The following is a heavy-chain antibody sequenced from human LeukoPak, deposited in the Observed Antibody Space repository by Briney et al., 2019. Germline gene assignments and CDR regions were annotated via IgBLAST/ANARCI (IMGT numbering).Heavy chain of an antibody. CDR1: GGSFSGYY. Sequence: SETLSLTCAVYGGSFSGYYWSWIRQPPGKGLEWIGEINHSGSTNYNPSLKSRVTISVDTSKNQLSLKLSSVTAADTAVYYCARPNLGIAAAGTENYYYMDVWGKGTTVTISS. D-gene: IGHD6-13*01. CDR2: INHSGST. J-gene: IGHJ6*03. V-gene: IGHV4-34*01. CDR3: ARPNLGIAAAGTENYYYMDV.